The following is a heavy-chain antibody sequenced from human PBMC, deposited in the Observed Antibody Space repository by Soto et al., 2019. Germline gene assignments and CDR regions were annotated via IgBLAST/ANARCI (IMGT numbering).Heavy chain of an antibody. V-gene: IGHV1-69*13. Sequence: SVKVSCKASGGTFSGYSITWVRQAPGHGLEWIGRIIPIFGIASYAQKFQGRVTITADESTSTAYVELSSLRSDDTAVYYCAREDRDRETGLVPAAIDGMDVWGQGTTVTVSS. J-gene: IGHJ6*02. CDR2: IIPIFGIA. D-gene: IGHD2-2*01. CDR3: AREDRDRETGLVPAAIDGMDV. CDR1: GGTFSGYS.